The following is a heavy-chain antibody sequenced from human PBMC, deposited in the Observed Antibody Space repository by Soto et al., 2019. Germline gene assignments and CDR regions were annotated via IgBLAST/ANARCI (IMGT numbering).Heavy chain of an antibody. V-gene: IGHV4-59*01. Sequence: SETLSLTCTVSGGSISSYYWSWIRQPPGKGLEWIGYIYYSGRTNYNPSLKSRVTISVDTSKNQFSLKLSSVTAADTAVYYCARDSPAAGPSSFDYWGQGTLVTVSS. CDR1: GGSISSYY. J-gene: IGHJ4*02. CDR3: ARDSPAAGPSSFDY. CDR2: IYYSGRT. D-gene: IGHD6-13*01.